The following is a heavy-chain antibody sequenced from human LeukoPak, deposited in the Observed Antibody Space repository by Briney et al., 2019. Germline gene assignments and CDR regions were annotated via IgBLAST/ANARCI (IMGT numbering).Heavy chain of an antibody. CDR2: IYPGDSDT. CDR1: GYRFTSYW. J-gene: IGHJ5*02. V-gene: IGHV5-51*01. D-gene: IGHD3-10*01. Sequence: GESLKISCKGSGYRFTSYWIGWVRQMPGKGLEWMGIIYPGDSDTRYSPSFQGQVTISADKSISTAYLQWGSLKASDTAMYYCARQGYGSGSYVFGNWFDPWGQGTLVTVSS. CDR3: ARQGYGSGSYVFGNWFDP.